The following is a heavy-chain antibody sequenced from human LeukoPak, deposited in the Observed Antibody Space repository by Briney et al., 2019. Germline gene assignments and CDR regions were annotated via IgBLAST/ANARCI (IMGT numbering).Heavy chain of an antibody. J-gene: IGHJ4*02. D-gene: IGHD3-3*01. CDR1: GGTFSSYA. CDR2: IIPIFGTA. V-gene: IGHV1-69*01. Sequence: VASVKVSCKASGGTFSSYAISWVRQAPGQGLEWMGGIIPIFGTANYAQKFQGRVTITADESTSTAYMELSSLRSEDTAVHYCARGRFLEWLLYHPTFDYWGQGTLVTVSS. CDR3: ARGRFLEWLLYHPTFDY.